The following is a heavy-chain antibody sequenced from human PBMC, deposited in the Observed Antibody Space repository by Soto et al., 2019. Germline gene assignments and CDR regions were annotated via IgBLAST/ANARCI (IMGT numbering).Heavy chain of an antibody. CDR3: ARVVVVIPPGYYYAMDV. Sequence: GGSLRLSCAASGFTFSSFHMNWVRQAPGRGLEWVACITSSSDTIYYSDSVKGRFTISRDNGKNSLFLQMNSLRDEDTAVYYCARVVVVIPPGYYYAMDVWGQGTTVTVS. V-gene: IGHV3-48*02. J-gene: IGHJ6*02. CDR1: GFTFSSFH. D-gene: IGHD3-22*01. CDR2: ITSSSDTI.